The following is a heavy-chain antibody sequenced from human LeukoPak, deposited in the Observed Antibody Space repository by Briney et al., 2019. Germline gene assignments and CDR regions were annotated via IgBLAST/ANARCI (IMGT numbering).Heavy chain of an antibody. J-gene: IGHJ4*02. CDR3: ARIGYRSSTFDY. V-gene: IGHV3-7*01. CDR1: GGSISSYY. Sequence: PSETLSLTCTVSGGSISSYYWSWVRQAPGKGLEWVGNIKQDGSEIDDVDSVKGRFTISRDNAKNSVYLQMNSLRAEDTAVYYCARIGYRSSTFDYWGQGTLVTVSS. CDR2: IKQDGSEI. D-gene: IGHD6-13*01.